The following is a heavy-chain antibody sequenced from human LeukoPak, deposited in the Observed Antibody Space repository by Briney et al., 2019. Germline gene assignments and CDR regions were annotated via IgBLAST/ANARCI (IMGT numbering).Heavy chain of an antibody. CDR3: AKATYYDFWSGYYYYYYGMDV. D-gene: IGHD3-3*01. CDR1: GFSFSNYA. Sequence: GGSLRLSCAASGFSFSNYAMSWVRQAPGKGLEWVSTISTSGGSTYYADSVKGRFTISRDNSKNTLYLQMNSLRAEDTAVYYCAKATYYDFWSGYYYYYYGMDVWGQGTTVTVSS. CDR2: ISTSGGST. J-gene: IGHJ6*02. V-gene: IGHV3-23*01.